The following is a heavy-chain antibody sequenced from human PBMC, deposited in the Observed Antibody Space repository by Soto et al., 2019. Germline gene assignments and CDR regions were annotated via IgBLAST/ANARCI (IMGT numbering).Heavy chain of an antibody. Sequence: ASVKVSCKASGFSFTGYYIHWLRQAPGQGPEWMGWINAHSGGTEYAQKFQGRVTLTRDTSIATAYLTLTSLTSDDTALYYCAKDLTRQLAYWLDPWGQGTQVTVSS. D-gene: IGHD6-6*01. J-gene: IGHJ5*02. CDR3: AKDLTRQLAYWLDP. CDR2: INAHSGGT. V-gene: IGHV1-2*02. CDR1: GFSFTGYY.